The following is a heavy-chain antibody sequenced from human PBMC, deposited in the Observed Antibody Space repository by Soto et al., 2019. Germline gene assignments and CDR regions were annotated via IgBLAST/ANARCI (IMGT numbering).Heavy chain of an antibody. CDR1: GDSIGGVGY. CDR3: ARPGITGTEYAMDV. CDR2: ISSSGST. Sequence: SETLSLTCTVSGDSIGGVGYWSWIRQFPGRGLEWIGCISSSGSTYYNPALNNRISLSLDTSQNQFSLKLLSVTAADTAIYYCARPGITGTEYAMDVWGPGTTVTVSS. V-gene: IGHV4-31*03. J-gene: IGHJ6*02. D-gene: IGHD1-7*01.